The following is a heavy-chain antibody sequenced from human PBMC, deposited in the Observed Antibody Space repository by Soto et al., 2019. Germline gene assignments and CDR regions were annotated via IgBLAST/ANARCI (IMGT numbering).Heavy chain of an antibody. CDR1: GGSFSGYY. Sequence: PSETLSLTCAVYGGSFSGYYWSWIRQPPGKGLEWIGEINHSGSTNYNPSLKSRVTISVDTSKNQFSLKLSSVTAADTAVYYCARGTRTSFYSNPPMGWGQGTLVTVSS. V-gene: IGHV4-34*01. CDR2: INHSGST. J-gene: IGHJ4*02. CDR3: ARGTRTSFYSNPPMG. D-gene: IGHD4-4*01.